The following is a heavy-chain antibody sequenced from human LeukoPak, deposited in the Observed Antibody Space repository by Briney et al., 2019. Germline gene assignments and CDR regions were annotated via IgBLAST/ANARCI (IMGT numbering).Heavy chain of an antibody. Sequence: SETLSLTCVVSGDSISSGGYSWSWIRQTPGKGLEWIAYIHDSGSTYNNPSLKSRLSISIDTSKNQFSLKLNSVTAADTAVYYCARVLAAAGNNWFDPWGQGTLVTVSS. D-gene: IGHD6-13*01. CDR2: IHDSGST. V-gene: IGHV4-30-4*07. CDR3: ARVLAAAGNNWFDP. J-gene: IGHJ5*02. CDR1: GDSISSGGYS.